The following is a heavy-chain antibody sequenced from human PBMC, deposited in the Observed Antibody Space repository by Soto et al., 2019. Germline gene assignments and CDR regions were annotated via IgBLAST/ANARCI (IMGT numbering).Heavy chain of an antibody. CDR3: ARIFLYYDFWSGYSFRFWFDP. V-gene: IGHV2-26*01. CDR1: GFSLSDARMG. CDR2: IFSNDEK. J-gene: IGHJ5*02. Sequence: SGPTLVNPIDTLPLTCTVSGFSLSDARMGVSWIRQPPGKALEWLAHIFSNDEKSYSTSLKSRLTISKDTSKSQVVLTMTNMDPVDTATYYCARIFLYYDFWSGYSFRFWFDPCGQLTLVTASS. D-gene: IGHD3-3*01.